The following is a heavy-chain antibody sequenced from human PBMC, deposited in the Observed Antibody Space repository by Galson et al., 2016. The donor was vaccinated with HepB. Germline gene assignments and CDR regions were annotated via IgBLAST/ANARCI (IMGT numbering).Heavy chain of an antibody. J-gene: IGHJ4*02. CDR3: ARLECSGASHWFGY. Sequence: PALVKPTQTLTLTCTFSGFSLRTHGMCVSWIRQPPGKALEWLGRIDWDGITYYSTSLEDRLAFSRDTSKNQVVLTMTNMDPVDTATYYCARLECSGASHWFGYWGQGTLVTVSS. V-gene: IGHV2-70*11. CDR2: IDWDGIT. CDR1: GFSLRTHGMC. D-gene: IGHD2-15*01.